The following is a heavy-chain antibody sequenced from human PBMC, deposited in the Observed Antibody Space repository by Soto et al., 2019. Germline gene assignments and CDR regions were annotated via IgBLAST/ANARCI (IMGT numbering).Heavy chain of an antibody. CDR3: ARKYSGSYWFDP. CDR1: GGTFSSYA. CDR2: IIPIFGTA. D-gene: IGHD1-26*01. J-gene: IGHJ5*02. V-gene: IGHV1-69*13. Sequence: SVKVSCKASGGTFSSYAISWVRQAPGQGLEWMGGIIPIFGTANYAQKFQGRVTITADESTSTAYMELRSLRSDDTAVYYCARKYSGSYWFDPWGQGTLVTVS.